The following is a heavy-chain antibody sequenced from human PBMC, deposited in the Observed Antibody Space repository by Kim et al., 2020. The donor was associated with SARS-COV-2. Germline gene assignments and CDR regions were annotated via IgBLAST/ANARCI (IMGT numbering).Heavy chain of an antibody. J-gene: IGHJ6*02. D-gene: IGHD3-10*01. CDR1: GGSISSYY. Sequence: SETLSLTCTVSGGSISSYYWSWIRQPPGKGLEWIGYIYYSGSTNYNPSLKSRVTISVDTSKNQFSLKLSSVTAADTAVYYCARSGSGSYSGLTEYYGMDVWGQGTTVTVSS. V-gene: IGHV4-59*01. CDR2: IYYSGST. CDR3: ARSGSGSYSGLTEYYGMDV.